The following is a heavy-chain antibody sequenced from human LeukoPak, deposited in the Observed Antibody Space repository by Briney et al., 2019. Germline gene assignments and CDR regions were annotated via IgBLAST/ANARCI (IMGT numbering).Heavy chain of an antibody. CDR2: INTNTGNP. V-gene: IGHV7-4-1*02. Sequence: ASVKVSCKASGYTFTSYAMNWVRQAPGQGLEWMGWINTNTGNPTYAQGFTGRFVFSLDTSVSTAYLQISSLKAEDTAVYYCARVIASGTQYYYGSGSSGNWFDPWGQGTLVTVSS. CDR3: ARVIASGTQYYYGSGSSGNWFDP. J-gene: IGHJ5*02. CDR1: GYTFTSYA. D-gene: IGHD3-10*01.